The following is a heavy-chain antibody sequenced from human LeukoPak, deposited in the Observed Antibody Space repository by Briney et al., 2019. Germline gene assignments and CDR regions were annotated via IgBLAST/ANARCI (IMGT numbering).Heavy chain of an antibody. CDR1: GGSISSSSYY. J-gene: IGHJ4*02. Sequence: SETLSLTCTVSGGSISSSSYYWGWIRQPPGKGLEWIGSIYYSGSTYYNPSLKSRVTISVDTSKNQFSLKLSSVTAADTAVYYCARVVGSSGWYYFDYWGQGTLVTVSS. CDR2: IYYSGST. D-gene: IGHD6-19*01. CDR3: ARVVGSSGWYYFDY. V-gene: IGHV4-39*07.